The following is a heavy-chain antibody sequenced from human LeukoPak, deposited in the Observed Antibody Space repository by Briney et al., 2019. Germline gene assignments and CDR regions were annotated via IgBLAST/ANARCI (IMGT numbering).Heavy chain of an antibody. CDR2: ISGSGGST. CDR1: GFTFSSYA. Sequence: GGSLRLSCAASGFTFSSYAMSWVRQAPGKGLEWVSAISGSGGSTYYADSVKGRFTISRDNPKNTLYLQMNSLRAEDTAVYYCAKGLWFGELSNFDYWGQGTLVTVSS. J-gene: IGHJ4*02. CDR3: AKGLWFGELSNFDY. D-gene: IGHD3-10*01. V-gene: IGHV3-23*01.